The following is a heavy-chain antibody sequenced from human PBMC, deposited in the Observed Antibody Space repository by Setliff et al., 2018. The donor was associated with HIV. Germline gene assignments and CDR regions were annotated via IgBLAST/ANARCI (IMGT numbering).Heavy chain of an antibody. V-gene: IGHV4-34*01. D-gene: IGHD6-25*01. Sequence: SETLSLTCAVYGTSLNTYYWTWIRYTPGRGLQWIGQIDHSGSTNYNPSLKSRVTLSVDASKNQFSLTLTSLTAADTAIYYCARHQRLPGLQPPYWYFDLWGRGTLVTVSS. CDR1: GTSLNTYY. CDR3: ARHQRLPGLQPPYWYFDL. J-gene: IGHJ2*01. CDR2: IDHSGST.